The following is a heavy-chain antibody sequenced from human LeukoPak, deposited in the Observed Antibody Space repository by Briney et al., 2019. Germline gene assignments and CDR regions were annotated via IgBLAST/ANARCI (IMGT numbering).Heavy chain of an antibody. CDR3: ARESIRSGSLKWFDP. Sequence: GGSLRLSCAASGFTFTSHVMSWVRQTPGKELEWVSAIDGSGHTTYYADSVRGRLIISRDNSKKTLYLQMNSLRAEDTATYYCARESIRSGSLKWFDPWGQGTLVTVSS. CDR2: IDGSGHTT. J-gene: IGHJ5*02. CDR1: GFTFTSHV. V-gene: IGHV3-23*01. D-gene: IGHD3-3*01.